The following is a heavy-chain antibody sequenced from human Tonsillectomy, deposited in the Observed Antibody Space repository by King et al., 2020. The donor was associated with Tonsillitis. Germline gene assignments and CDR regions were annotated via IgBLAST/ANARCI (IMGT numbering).Heavy chain of an antibody. J-gene: IGHJ4*01. CDR3: ARGKYDVWSGYPDYFDY. CDR1: GGSFNDYY. Sequence: VQLQQWGAGLLKPSETLSLTCAVYGGSFNDYYWRWIRQPPGKGLEWIGEVSHSGSTNYNPSLKSRVTISIDTSKNQFSLKLTSVTAADTAVYYCARGKYDVWSGYPDYFDYWGRGTLVTVSS. CDR2: VSHSGST. V-gene: IGHV4-34*01. D-gene: IGHD3-3*01.